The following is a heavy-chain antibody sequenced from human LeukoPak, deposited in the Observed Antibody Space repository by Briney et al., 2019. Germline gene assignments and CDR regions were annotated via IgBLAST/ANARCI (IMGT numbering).Heavy chain of an antibody. V-gene: IGHV1-2*02. CDR1: GYTFNYYY. D-gene: IGHD3-10*01. CDR2: INPSSGAT. Sequence: ASVKVSCKASGYTFNYYYMHWVRQAPGQGIEWMGWINPSSGATNYAQKFQGRVTMTRDTSVSTAYMELTRLRSDDSAVFYCIRGPGHYFDYWGQGTVVTVPS. CDR3: IRGPGHYFDY. J-gene: IGHJ4*02.